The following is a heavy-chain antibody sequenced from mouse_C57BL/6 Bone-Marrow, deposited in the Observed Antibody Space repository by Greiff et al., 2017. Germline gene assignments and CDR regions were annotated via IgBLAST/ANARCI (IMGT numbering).Heavy chain of an antibody. CDR1: GYTFTSYW. D-gene: IGHD1-1*01. J-gene: IGHJ2*01. Sequence: QVQLQQPGAELVKPGASVKLSCKASGYTFTSYWMHWVKQRPGQGLEWIGMIHPNSGSTNYNEKFKSKATLTVDKSSSTAYMHLSILTSEDSAVYYCASRSYYGNYFDYWGQGTTLTVSS. CDR2: IHPNSGST. CDR3: ASRSYYGNYFDY. V-gene: IGHV1-64*01.